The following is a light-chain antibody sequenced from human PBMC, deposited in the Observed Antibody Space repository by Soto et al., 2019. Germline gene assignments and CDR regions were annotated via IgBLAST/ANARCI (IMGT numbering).Light chain of an antibody. CDR3: QERGRWPRAT. CDR1: QAVNTR. Sequence: EIVLTQSPATLSSFPGDRVTLSCRASQAVNTRLAWYQHKPGQAPRLLIYLTSNRAAGIPARFSGSGSGTDFTLTISDVQPEDFAVYYCQERGRWPRATFGGGTKVEMK. V-gene: IGKV3D-11*01. CDR2: LTS. J-gene: IGKJ4*01.